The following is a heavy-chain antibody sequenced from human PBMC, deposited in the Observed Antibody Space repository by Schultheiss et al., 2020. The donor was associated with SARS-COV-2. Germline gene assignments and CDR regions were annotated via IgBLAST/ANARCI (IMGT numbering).Heavy chain of an antibody. D-gene: IGHD3-3*01. J-gene: IGHJ3*02. CDR2: INPNSGGT. CDR3: ARAGSIVLRFLEWSDAFDI. Sequence: ASVKVSCKASGYTFTSYAMNWVRQAPGQGLEWMGWINPNSGGTNYAQKFQGRVTMTRNTSISTAYMELSSLRSEDTAVYYCARAGSIVLRFLEWSDAFDIWGQGTMVTVSS. V-gene: IGHV1-8*02. CDR1: GYTFTSYA.